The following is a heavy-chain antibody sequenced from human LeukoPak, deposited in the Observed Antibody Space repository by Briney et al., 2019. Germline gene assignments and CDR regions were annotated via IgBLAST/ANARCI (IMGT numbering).Heavy chain of an antibody. V-gene: IGHV4-4*07. D-gene: IGHD2-2*01. Sequence: SETLSLTYTVSGGSISSYYWSWIRQPAGKGLEWIGRIYTSGSTNYNPSLKSRVTMSVDTSKNQFSLKLSSVTAADTAVYYCARDRPGYCSSTSCLHYYYYYVDVWGKGTTVTISS. CDR3: ARDRPGYCSSTSCLHYYYYYVDV. J-gene: IGHJ6*03. CDR2: IYTSGST. CDR1: GGSISSYY.